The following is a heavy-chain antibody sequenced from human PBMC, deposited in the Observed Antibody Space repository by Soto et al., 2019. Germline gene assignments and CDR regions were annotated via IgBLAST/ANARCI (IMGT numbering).Heavy chain of an antibody. J-gene: IGHJ6*02. V-gene: IGHV3-21*01. CDR1: GFTFRTYS. D-gene: IGHD3-22*01. CDR3: ARDLRSRNYDSSGYYYYYYGMDV. CDR2: ISSSSSYI. Sequence: GGSLRLSCAASGFTFRTYSMNWVRQAPGKGLEWVSSISSSSSYIYYADSVKGRFTISRDNAKNSLYLQVNSLRAEDTAVYYCARDLRSRNYDSSGYYYYYYGMDVWGQGTTVTVSS.